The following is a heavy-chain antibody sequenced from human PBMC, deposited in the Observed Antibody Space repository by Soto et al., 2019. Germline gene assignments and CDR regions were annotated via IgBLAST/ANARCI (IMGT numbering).Heavy chain of an antibody. CDR1: ISAISGYS. CDR3: ARDCSSTTCSQGGCNWFDP. V-gene: IGHV4-59*01. CDR2: IYSSGST. Sequence: PSETLSLTCNVPISAISGYSWSWIRQPPRKGLERIGYIYSSGSTTYDPSLKSRVSISVDTSKNQFSLKLSSVTAADKALYYCARDCSSTTCSQGGCNWFDPWGQGILVTVS. D-gene: IGHD2-2*01. J-gene: IGHJ5*02.